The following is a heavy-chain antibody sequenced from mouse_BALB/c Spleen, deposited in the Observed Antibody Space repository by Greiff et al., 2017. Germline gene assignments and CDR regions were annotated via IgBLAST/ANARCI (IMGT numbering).Heavy chain of an antibody. J-gene: IGHJ2*01. CDR1: GFTFSSYA. CDR2: ISSGGST. D-gene: IGHD1-1*01. Sequence: EVQVVESGGGLVKPGGSLKLSCAASGFTFSSYAMSWVRQTPEKRLEWVASISSGGSTYYPDSVKGRFTISRDNARNILYLQMSSLRSEDTAMYYCARGGEIYYYGSSYLDYWGQGTTLTVSS. V-gene: IGHV5-6-5*01. CDR3: ARGGEIYYYGSSYLDY.